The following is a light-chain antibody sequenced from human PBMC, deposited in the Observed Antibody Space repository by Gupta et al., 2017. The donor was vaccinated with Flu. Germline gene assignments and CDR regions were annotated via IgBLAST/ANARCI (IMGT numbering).Light chain of an antibody. CDR3: QQAYSFPRT. Sequence: GDRVTITCRARQYIDNWLGWYQQKPGKPPKLLIYGASTLRGEVPSRFSGSGSGTELSLTITSLKSEDFATYYCQQAYSFPRTFGQGTKVDIK. J-gene: IGKJ1*01. V-gene: IGKV1-12*01. CDR2: GAS. CDR1: QYIDNW.